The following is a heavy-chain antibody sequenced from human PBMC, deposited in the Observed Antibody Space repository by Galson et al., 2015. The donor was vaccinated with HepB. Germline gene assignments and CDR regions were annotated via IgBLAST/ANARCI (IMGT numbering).Heavy chain of an antibody. D-gene: IGHD4-17*01. Sequence: ETLSLTCTVSGGSISYYYWNWIRQSPGKGLEWIGYISYSGSTNYNPSLKSRVTISHDTSMNQFSLKLRSVTAADTAVYYCARGLLDPYGDYNFRAFGIWGQGTVVTVSS. J-gene: IGHJ3*02. V-gene: IGHV4-59*01. CDR2: ISYSGST. CDR1: GGSISYYY. CDR3: ARGLLDPYGDYNFRAFGI.